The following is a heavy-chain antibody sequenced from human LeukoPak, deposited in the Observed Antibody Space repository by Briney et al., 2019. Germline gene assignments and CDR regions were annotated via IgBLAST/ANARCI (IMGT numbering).Heavy chain of an antibody. V-gene: IGHV3-15*01. D-gene: IGHD3-22*01. CDR3: TTAGMTYYYDSSGYYYADY. CDR1: GFTFSNAW. CDR2: IKSKTDGGTT. J-gene: IGHJ4*02. Sequence: GGSLRLSCAASGFTFSNAWMSWVRQAPGRGLEWVGRIKSKTDGGTTDYAAPVKGRFTISRDDSKNTLYLQMNGLKTEDTAVYYCTTAGMTYYYDSSGYYYADYWGQGTLVTVSS.